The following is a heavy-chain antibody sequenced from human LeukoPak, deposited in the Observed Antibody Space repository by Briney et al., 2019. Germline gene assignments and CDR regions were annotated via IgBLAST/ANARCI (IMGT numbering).Heavy chain of an antibody. V-gene: IGHV1-8*03. CDR1: GYTFTSYD. Sequence: ASVKVSCKASGYTFTSYDINWVRQATGQGLEWMGWMNPNSGNTGYAQKFQGRVTITRNTSISTAYMELSSLRSEDTAVYYCARAPPVYSTLTDYYMDVWGKGTTVTVSS. D-gene: IGHD6-13*01. J-gene: IGHJ6*03. CDR2: MNPNSGNT. CDR3: ARAPPVYSTLTDYYMDV.